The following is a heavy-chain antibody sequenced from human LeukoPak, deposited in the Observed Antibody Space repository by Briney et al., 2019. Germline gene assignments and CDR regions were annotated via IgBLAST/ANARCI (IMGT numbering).Heavy chain of an antibody. D-gene: IGHD4-11*01. V-gene: IGHV5-51*01. Sequence: GASLKISCKGSGYRFTTYWIGWVRQIPGKGLEWMGIIYPADSDTRYSPSFQGHVTISADKSISTAYLQWSSLEASDTAMYYCARLMTTVTTGGDYWGQGTLVTVSS. CDR1: GYRFTTYW. CDR3: ARLMTTVTTGGDY. J-gene: IGHJ4*02. CDR2: IYPADSDT.